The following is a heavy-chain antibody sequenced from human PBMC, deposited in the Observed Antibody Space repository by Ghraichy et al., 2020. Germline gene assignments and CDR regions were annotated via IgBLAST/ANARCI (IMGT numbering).Heavy chain of an antibody. J-gene: IGHJ6*02. D-gene: IGHD5-12*01. Sequence: GGSLRLSCAASGFTFSSYAMHWVRQAPGKGLEWVAVISYDGSNKYYADSVKGRFTISRDNSKNTLYLQMNSLRAEDTAVYYCARDRLSGYDMYYYYGMDVWGQGTTVTVSS. CDR2: ISYDGSNK. CDR3: ARDRLSGYDMYYYYGMDV. CDR1: GFTFSSYA. V-gene: IGHV3-30-3*01.